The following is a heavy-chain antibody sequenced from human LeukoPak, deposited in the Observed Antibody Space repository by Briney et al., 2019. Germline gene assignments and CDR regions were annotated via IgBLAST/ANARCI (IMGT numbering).Heavy chain of an antibody. D-gene: IGHD3-22*01. CDR2: IYYSGRT. CDR1: GGSISSFH. CDR3: ARMIGDYYYMDD. J-gene: IGHJ6*03. V-gene: IGHV4-59*07. Sequence: DTLSLICTLAGGSISSFHWGWLPHPLGRGLVCIGYIYYSGRTNYNPSLKRRDTQSADTSKNQFSLKLSYLTAAGPAVHYCARMIGDYYYMDDWGKGTPVTISS.